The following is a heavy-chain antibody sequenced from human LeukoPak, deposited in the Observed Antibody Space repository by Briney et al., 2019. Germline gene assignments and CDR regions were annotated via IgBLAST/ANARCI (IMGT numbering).Heavy chain of an antibody. J-gene: IGHJ4*02. V-gene: IGHV1-24*01. CDR1: GYTLTELS. D-gene: IGHD2-15*01. CDR2: FDPEDGET. Sequence: GASVKVSCKVSGYTLTELSMHWGRQAPGKGLEWMGGFDPEDGETIYARKFQGRVTMTEDTSTDTAYMELSSLRSEDTAVYYCATWWGQSGLAFDYWGQGTLVTVSS. CDR3: ATWWGQSGLAFDY.